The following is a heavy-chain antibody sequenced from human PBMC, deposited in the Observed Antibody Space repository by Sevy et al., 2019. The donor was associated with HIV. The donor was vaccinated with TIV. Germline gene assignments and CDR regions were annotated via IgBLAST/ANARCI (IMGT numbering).Heavy chain of an antibody. J-gene: IGHJ4*02. CDR2: ISGSGGST. CDR1: GFTFSSYA. Sequence: GGSLRLSCAASGFTFSSYAMSWVRQAPGKGLEWVSAISGSGGSTYYADSVKGRFTISRDNSKNPLYLQMNSLRAEDTAVYYCAKDPSMYSSGWHPTDYWGQGTLVTVSS. D-gene: IGHD6-19*01. V-gene: IGHV3-23*01. CDR3: AKDPSMYSSGWHPTDY.